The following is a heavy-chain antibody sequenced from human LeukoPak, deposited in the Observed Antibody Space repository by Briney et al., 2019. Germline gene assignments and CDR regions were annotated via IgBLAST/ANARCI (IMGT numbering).Heavy chain of an antibody. V-gene: IGHV3-15*01. CDR3: PTDRYGSGSYGDYYYYYGMDV. CDR2: IKSKTDRGTT. CDR1: GFTFSNAW. D-gene: IGHD3-10*01. J-gene: IGHJ6*02. Sequence: GGSLRLSCAASGFTFSNAWMSWVRQAPGKGLEWVGRIKSKTDRGTTDYAAPVKGRFTISRDDSKNTLYLQMNSLKTEDTAVYSCPTDRYGSGSYGDYYYYYGMDVWGQGTTVTVSS.